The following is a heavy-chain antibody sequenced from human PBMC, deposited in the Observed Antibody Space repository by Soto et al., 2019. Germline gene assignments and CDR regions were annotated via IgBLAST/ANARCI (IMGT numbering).Heavy chain of an antibody. CDR1: GFTFSDYY. D-gene: IGHD1-26*01. CDR3: AGKQWEPSRTYYFDY. Sequence: GGSLRLSCATSGFTFSDYYMSWVRQAPGKGLEWVSYISSSSTYTNYADSVKGRFTISRDNAKNSLYLQMNSLRAEDTAVYYCAGKQWEPSRTYYFDYWGQGTLVTVSS. V-gene: IGHV3-11*06. J-gene: IGHJ4*02. CDR2: ISSSSTYT.